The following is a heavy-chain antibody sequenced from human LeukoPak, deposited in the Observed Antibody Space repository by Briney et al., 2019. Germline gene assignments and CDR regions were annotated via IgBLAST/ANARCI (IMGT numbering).Heavy chain of an antibody. Sequence: GRSLRLSCAASGFTFSSYAMHWVRQAPGKGLEWVAVISYDGSNKYYAGSVKGRFTISRDNSKNTLYLQMNSLRAEDTAVYYCERDGWNCFGYYLDYWGQGTLVSVS. V-gene: IGHV3-30*04. D-gene: IGHD1-7*01. J-gene: IGHJ4*02. CDR2: ISYDGSNK. CDR1: GFTFSSYA. CDR3: ERDGWNCFGYYLDY.